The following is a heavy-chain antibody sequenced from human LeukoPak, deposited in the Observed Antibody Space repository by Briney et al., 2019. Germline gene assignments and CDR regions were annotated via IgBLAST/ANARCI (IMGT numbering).Heavy chain of an antibody. D-gene: IGHD3-22*01. CDR2: ISSSSSYI. J-gene: IGHJ4*02. CDR1: GFTFSSYS. V-gene: IGHV3-21*01. Sequence: GGSLRLSCAASGFTFSSYSMNWVRQAPGKGLEWVSSISSSSSYIYYADSVKGRFTISRDNATNSLYLQMNSLRAEDTAVYYCARVTPTEITMIVVVITHLDYWGQGTLVTVSS. CDR3: ARVTPTEITMIVVVITHLDY.